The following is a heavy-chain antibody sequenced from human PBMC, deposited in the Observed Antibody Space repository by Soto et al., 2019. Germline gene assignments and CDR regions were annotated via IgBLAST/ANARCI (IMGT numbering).Heavy chain of an antibody. CDR1: GGSISSGGYY. D-gene: IGHD3-3*01. CDR3: ARVHSPSAYYDFWSGYNNWFDP. V-gene: IGHV4-31*03. J-gene: IGHJ5*02. CDR2: IYYSGST. Sequence: QVQLQESGPGLVKPSQTLSLTCTVSGGSISSGGYYWSWIRQHPGKGLEWIGYIYYSGSTYYNPSLKSRVTISVDTSQNQFSLKLSSVTAADTAVYYCARVHSPSAYYDFWSGYNNWFDPWGQGTLVTVSS.